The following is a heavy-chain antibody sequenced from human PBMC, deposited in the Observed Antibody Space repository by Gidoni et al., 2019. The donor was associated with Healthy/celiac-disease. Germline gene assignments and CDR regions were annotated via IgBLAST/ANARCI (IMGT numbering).Heavy chain of an antibody. CDR2: IYYSGST. D-gene: IGHD2-15*01. V-gene: IGHV4-39*01. CDR1: GGAISSRSYY. J-gene: IGHJ3*02. CDR3: ARSRIRSPNIVDAFDI. Sequence: QLQLQESGPGLVKPSETLSLTCTVSGGAISSRSYYWGWIRQPPGKGLEWIGSIYYSGSTYYNPSLKSRVTISVDTSKNQFSLKLSSVTAADTAVYYCARSRIRSPNIVDAFDIWGQGTMVTVSS.